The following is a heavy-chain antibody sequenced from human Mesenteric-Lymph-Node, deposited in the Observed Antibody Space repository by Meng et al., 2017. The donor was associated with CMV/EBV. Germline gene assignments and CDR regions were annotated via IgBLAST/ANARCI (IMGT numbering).Heavy chain of an antibody. Sequence: GGTLSLSCTASGYTFSSFWIAWDRQLPGKGLEWMGIIFPRDSDTSYNPSFQGPFIISADKSMATVYLQWMSLEASDTAMYFCAKTGGNSWALDYWGQGTQVTVSS. CDR1: GYTFSSFW. CDR3: AKTGGNSWALDY. V-gene: IGHV5-51*01. J-gene: IGHJ4*02. D-gene: IGHD4-23*01. CDR2: IFPRDSDT.